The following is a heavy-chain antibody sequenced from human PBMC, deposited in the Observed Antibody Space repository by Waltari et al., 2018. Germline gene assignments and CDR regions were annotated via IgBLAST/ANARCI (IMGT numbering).Heavy chain of an antibody. CDR1: GGSISSYY. CDR3: ARDYVAQNDYYDSSGFPSRDYYYGMDV. V-gene: IGHV4-59*01. J-gene: IGHJ6*02. Sequence: QVQLQESGPGLVKPSETLSLTCTVSGGSISSYYWSWIRQPPGKGLEWIGYINYSGSTNYNPSRKSRVTISVDTSKNQFSLKLSAVTAADTAVYYCARDYVAQNDYYDSSGFPSRDYYYGMDVWGQGTTVTVSS. CDR2: INYSGST. D-gene: IGHD3-22*01.